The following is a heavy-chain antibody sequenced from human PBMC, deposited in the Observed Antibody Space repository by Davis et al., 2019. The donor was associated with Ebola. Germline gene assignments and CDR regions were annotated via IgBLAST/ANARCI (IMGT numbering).Heavy chain of an antibody. Sequence: GESLKISCAASGFTFSSYAMTWVRQAPGKGLEWVSAITGSGTSTDYADSVKGRFTISRDNSKNMLYLQMNSLRGEDTAVYYCAKHVYGDYSLDYWGQGTLVTVSS. V-gene: IGHV3-23*01. CDR1: GFTFSSYA. J-gene: IGHJ4*02. CDR2: ITGSGTST. CDR3: AKHVYGDYSLDY. D-gene: IGHD4-17*01.